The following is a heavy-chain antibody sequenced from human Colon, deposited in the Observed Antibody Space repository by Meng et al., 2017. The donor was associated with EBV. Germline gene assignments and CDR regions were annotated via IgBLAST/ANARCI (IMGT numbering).Heavy chain of an antibody. CDR1: GGSISSGGYS. CDR3: ARGAYFDY. J-gene: IGHJ4*02. V-gene: IGHV4-30-2*01. CDR2: IYYSGSA. Sequence: QLQRQESGPGLVKPSEXLSLTCAVSGGSISSGGYSWHWIRQPPGKGLQWIGYIYYSGSAFYNPSLKSRVTLSVDRSKNQFSLNLSSVTAADTAVYYCARGAYFDYWGQGTLVTVSS.